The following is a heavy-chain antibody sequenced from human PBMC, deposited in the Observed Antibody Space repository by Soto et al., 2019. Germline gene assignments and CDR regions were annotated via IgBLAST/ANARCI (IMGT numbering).Heavy chain of an antibody. J-gene: IGHJ4*02. CDR3: ARRDRGYYDSSGYYQGSFDY. V-gene: IGHV4-61*01. D-gene: IGHD3-22*01. CDR2: IYYSGSA. Sequence: SETLSLTCTVSGGSVSSGSYYWSWIRQPPGKGLEWIGYIYYSGSANYNPSLKSRVTISVDTSKNQFSLKLSSVTAADTAVYYCARRDRGYYDSSGYYQGSFDYWGQGTLVTVSS. CDR1: GGSVSSGSYY.